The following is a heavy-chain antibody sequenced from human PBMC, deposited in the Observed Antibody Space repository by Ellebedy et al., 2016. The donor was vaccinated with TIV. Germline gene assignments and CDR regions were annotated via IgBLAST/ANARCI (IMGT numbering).Heavy chain of an antibody. CDR1: GFSFDDSA. CDR3: AKSISSYTPGGWFDP. Sequence: SLKISCAASGFSFDDSAMHWPRHVPGEGLECVSGSSWNSGSIGYADSVKGRFTISRDNAKNSLYLQMNSLRAEDTALYYCAKSISSYTPGGWFDPWGQGTLVTVSS. CDR2: SSWNSGSI. J-gene: IGHJ5*02. D-gene: IGHD2-2*02. V-gene: IGHV3-9*01.